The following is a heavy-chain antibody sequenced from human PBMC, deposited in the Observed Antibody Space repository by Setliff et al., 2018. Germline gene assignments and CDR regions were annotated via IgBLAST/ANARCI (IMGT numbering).Heavy chain of an antibody. CDR2: ISSYNDIT. D-gene: IGHD2-15*01. J-gene: IGHJ3*01. CDR1: GYILNSYG. CDR3: AISTLSICSGGTCPNVFDV. V-gene: IGHV1-18*01. Sequence: GASVKVSCKASGYILNSYGISRVRQAPGQGLEWMGWISSYNDITNYAQRFQGRVTLTTDMSTSAAYMELRSLGSDDTAVYYCAISTLSICSGGTCPNVFDVWGQGTMVTVSS.